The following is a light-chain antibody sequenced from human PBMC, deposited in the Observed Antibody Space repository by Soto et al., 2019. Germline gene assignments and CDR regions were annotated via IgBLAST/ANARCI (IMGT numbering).Light chain of an antibody. Sequence: DIEMTQSPSSLSASVGDRVTITCRARQTISSYLNWYHQKPGKAPKLLIYAVSNLQSGVPSRFSAGGSGTDFTLTISSLQHKVVGTYDCHQIYTSPLTFGPGTRVDIK. V-gene: IGKV1-39*01. J-gene: IGKJ3*01. CDR3: HQIYTSPLT. CDR1: QTISSY. CDR2: AVS.